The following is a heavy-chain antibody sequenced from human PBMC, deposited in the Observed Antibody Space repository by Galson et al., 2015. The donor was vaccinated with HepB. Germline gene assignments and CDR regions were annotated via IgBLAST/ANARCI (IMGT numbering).Heavy chain of an antibody. Sequence: QSGAEVKKPGESLRISCKGSGYSFTNYWIGWVRQMPGKGLEYMGLIYPDDSDDRYSPSFQGQVTISADKSINTAYLHWSSLKASDTAIYFCARRTLDMWGQGTMVTVSS. CDR2: IYPDDSDD. CDR1: GYSFTNYW. V-gene: IGHV5-51*01. CDR3: ARRTLDM. J-gene: IGHJ3*02.